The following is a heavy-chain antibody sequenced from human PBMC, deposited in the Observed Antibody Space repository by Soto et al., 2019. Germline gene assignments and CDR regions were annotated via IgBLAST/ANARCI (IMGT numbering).Heavy chain of an antibody. Sequence: PSETLPLTCTVSGGSISSDYWSWIRQPPGKGLEWIGYIYYSGSTNYNPSLKSRVTISVDTSKNQFSLKLSSVTAADTAVYYCARMGNEYDILTGYMDVWGKGTTVT. CDR1: GGSISSDY. V-gene: IGHV4-59*08. CDR3: ARMGNEYDILTGYMDV. J-gene: IGHJ6*03. D-gene: IGHD3-9*01. CDR2: IYYSGST.